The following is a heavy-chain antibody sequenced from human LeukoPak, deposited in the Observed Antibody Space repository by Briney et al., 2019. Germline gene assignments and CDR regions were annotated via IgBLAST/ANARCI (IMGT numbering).Heavy chain of an antibody. CDR2: INPNSGAT. J-gene: IGHJ6*02. D-gene: IGHD3-10*01. CDR1: GYTFTGDY. V-gene: IGHV1-2*02. Sequence: GASVKVSCKSSGYTFTGDYMHWVRQAPGQGLEWMGWINPNSGATDYAQKFQGRVIMTRDTSISTAYMELSSLRSEDTAVYYCARGPTLVRGVIMPDSVGGMDVWGQGTTVTVSS. CDR3: ARGPTLVRGVIMPDSVGGMDV.